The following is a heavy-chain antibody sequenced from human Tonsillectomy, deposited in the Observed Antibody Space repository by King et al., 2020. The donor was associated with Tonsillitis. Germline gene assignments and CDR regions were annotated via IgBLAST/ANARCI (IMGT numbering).Heavy chain of an antibody. Sequence: VQLVESGGGLEQPGRSLRLSCTVSGFTFGDYAMSWVRQAPGKGLEWVGFIRSKTYGGTTEYAASVKGRFTISRDDSKSIAYLRMNSLKTEDTAVYYCTRDQESSGNYRYYYGMDVWGQGTTVTVSS. CDR2: IRSKTYGGTT. CDR3: TRDQESSGNYRYYYGMDV. CDR1: GFTFGDYA. V-gene: IGHV3-49*04. J-gene: IGHJ6*02. D-gene: IGHD4-11*01.